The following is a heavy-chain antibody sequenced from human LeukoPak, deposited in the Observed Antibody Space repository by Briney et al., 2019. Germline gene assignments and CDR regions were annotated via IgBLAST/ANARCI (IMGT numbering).Heavy chain of an antibody. CDR2: IIPIFGTA. V-gene: IGHV1-69*06. CDR1: GGTFSSYA. J-gene: IGHJ4*01. CDR3: ARTRSSSSSWYGQFDY. D-gene: IGHD6-13*01. Sequence: ASVKVSCKASGGTFSSYAISWVRQAPGQGLEWMGGIIPIFGTANYAQKFQGRVTITADKSTSTAYMELSSLRSEDTAVYYCARTRSSSSSWYGQFDYWGHGTLVTVSS.